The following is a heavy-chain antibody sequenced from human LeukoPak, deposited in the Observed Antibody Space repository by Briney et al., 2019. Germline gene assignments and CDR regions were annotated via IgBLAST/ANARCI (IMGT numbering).Heavy chain of an antibody. CDR2: FNHNWGA. CDR3: AASLWFGIYPDY. CDR1: GGSFSGYY. Sequence: PSETLSLTCAVYGGSFSGYYWTWFRQPPGKGLEWIGEFNHNWGAKYNPSLKSRVAISVDTSKNHLSLSLNSVTAADTAVYYCAASLWFGIYPDYWGQGSLVTVSS. D-gene: IGHD3-10*01. J-gene: IGHJ4*02. V-gene: IGHV4-34*01.